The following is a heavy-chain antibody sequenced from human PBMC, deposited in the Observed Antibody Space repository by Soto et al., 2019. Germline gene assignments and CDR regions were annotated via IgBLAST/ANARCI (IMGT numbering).Heavy chain of an antibody. D-gene: IGHD2-2*01. J-gene: IGHJ6*02. V-gene: IGHV3-7*01. CDR3: ARELIVVVPLTIGHYYYYGMDV. CDR1: GFTFVKYW. Sequence: PGGSMRLSCTASGFTFVKYWMAWFRQTTGKGLEWVANIEDGGSEKFYVDSVKGRFTISRDNARNSVYLQMSSLRSEDTAVYYCARELIVVVPLTIGHYYYYGMDVWGQGTTVTVSS. CDR2: IEDGGSEK.